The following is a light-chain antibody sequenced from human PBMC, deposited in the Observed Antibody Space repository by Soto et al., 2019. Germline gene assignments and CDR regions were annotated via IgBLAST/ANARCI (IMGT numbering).Light chain of an antibody. Sequence: LTQPPSASGTPGQRVTISCSGSNSNIGSNTVNWYQQLPGTAPKLLIYYDNLRPSGVPDRISGSKSGTSASLAISGLQSDDEADYYCAAWDDSLNGRVFGTGTKVTVL. CDR3: AAWDDSLNGRV. CDR2: YDN. V-gene: IGLV1-44*01. CDR1: NSNIGSNT. J-gene: IGLJ1*01.